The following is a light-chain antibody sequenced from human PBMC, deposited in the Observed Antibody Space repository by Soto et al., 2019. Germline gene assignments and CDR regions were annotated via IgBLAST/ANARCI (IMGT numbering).Light chain of an antibody. Sequence: LTQPPSASGTPGQRVTISCSGSNSNIGSNTVNWYQQLPGTAPKLLIYYDNLRPSGVPDRISGSKSGTSASLAISGLQSDDEADYYCAAWDDSLNGRVFGTGTKVTVL. CDR3: AAWDDSLNGRV. CDR2: YDN. V-gene: IGLV1-44*01. CDR1: NSNIGSNT. J-gene: IGLJ1*01.